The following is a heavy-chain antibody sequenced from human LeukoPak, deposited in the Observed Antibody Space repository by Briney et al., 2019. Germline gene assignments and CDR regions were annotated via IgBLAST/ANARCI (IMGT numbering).Heavy chain of an antibody. CDR3: ARDLLDYYDSSGPSRYFDL. CDR2: IYYSGST. D-gene: IGHD3-22*01. CDR1: GGSISSYY. Sequence: PSETLSLTCTVSGGSISSYYWSWIRQPPGKGLEWIGYIYYSGSTNYNPSLKSRVTISVDTSKNQFSLKLSSVTAADTAVYYCARDLLDYYDSSGPSRYFDLWGRGTLVTVSS. V-gene: IGHV4-59*12. J-gene: IGHJ2*01.